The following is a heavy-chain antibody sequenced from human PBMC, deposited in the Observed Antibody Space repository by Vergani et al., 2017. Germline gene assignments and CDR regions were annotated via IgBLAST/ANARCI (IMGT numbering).Heavy chain of an antibody. D-gene: IGHD4-17*01. J-gene: IGHJ5*02. V-gene: IGHV4-39*07. CDR3: ARVGDYDRPNWFDP. CDR1: GGSISSSSYY. CDR2: IYYSGST. Sequence: QLQLQESGPGLVKPSETLSLTCTVSGGSISSSSYYWGWIRQPPGQGLEWIGSIYYSGSTYYNPSLKSRVTISVDTSKNQFSLKLSSVTAADTAVYYCARVGDYDRPNWFDPWGQGTLVTVSS.